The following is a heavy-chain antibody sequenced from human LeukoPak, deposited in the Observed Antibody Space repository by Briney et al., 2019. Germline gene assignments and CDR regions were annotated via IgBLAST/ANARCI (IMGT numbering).Heavy chain of an antibody. Sequence: EASVKVSCKASGYTFTGYYMHWVRQAPGQGLEWMGRINPNSGATNYAQKFQGRVTMTRDTSISTAYMELSRLRSDDTAVYYCARLSIAVAGTDYWGQGTLVTVSS. V-gene: IGHV1-2*06. D-gene: IGHD6-19*01. CDR2: INPNSGAT. CDR1: GYTFTGYY. J-gene: IGHJ4*02. CDR3: ARLSIAVAGTDY.